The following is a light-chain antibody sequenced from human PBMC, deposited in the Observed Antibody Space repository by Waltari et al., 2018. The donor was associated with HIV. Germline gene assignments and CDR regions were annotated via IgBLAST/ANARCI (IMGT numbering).Light chain of an antibody. CDR3: CSYAIGGTFV. CDR2: EVN. Sequence: QSALTQPASVSGSPGQSITISCTGTSSDVGGYNYVSWYQQHPGKAPTLMIYEVNKRPPGITNRFSGFKSGNTASLTITGLQAEDEADYHCCSYAIGGTFVFGGGTKVTVL. J-gene: IGLJ2*01. V-gene: IGLV2-14*01. CDR1: SSDVGGYNY.